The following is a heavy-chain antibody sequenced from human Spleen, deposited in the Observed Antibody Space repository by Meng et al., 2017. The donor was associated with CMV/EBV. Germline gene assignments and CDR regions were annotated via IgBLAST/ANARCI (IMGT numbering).Heavy chain of an antibody. J-gene: IGHJ4*02. D-gene: IGHD6-19*01. CDR1: GGSISSTDYP. CDR3: ARTSSSGLDY. CDR2: FYNGGPT. Sequence: SVSGGSISSTDYPWGWIRQPPGKGLEWIGSFYNGGPTTYNPSLKSRVTISIDMSKNQFSLKLTSATAADTAVYYCARTSSSGLDYWGQGMLVTVSS. V-gene: IGHV4-39*07.